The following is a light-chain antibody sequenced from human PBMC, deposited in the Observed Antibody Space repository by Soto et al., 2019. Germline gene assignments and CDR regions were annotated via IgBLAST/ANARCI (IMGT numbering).Light chain of an antibody. Sequence: DIQMTQSPSTLPASVGDRVTITCRASQSISSHLNWYQQKPGKAPKLLIHAASNLQSGVPSRFSGSGSGTDFTLTISSLQPEDFATYYCQESYSTPLWTFGQGTKVDIK. CDR2: AAS. CDR3: QESYSTPLWT. V-gene: IGKV1-39*01. J-gene: IGKJ1*01. CDR1: QSISSH.